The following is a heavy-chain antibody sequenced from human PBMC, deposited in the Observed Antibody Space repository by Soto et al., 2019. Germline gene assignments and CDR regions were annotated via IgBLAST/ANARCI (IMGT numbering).Heavy chain of an antibody. J-gene: IGHJ4*02. CDR3: ARGYCSSIGCSHYFDY. V-gene: IGHV1-2*02. CDR1: GYTFTGNY. CDR2: INPTTGGT. Sequence: VASVKVSCKASGYTFTGNYMHWVRQAPGQGLEWMALINPTTGGTNYAQKFQGRVTMTWDTSISTADMELSRLRSDDTAIYYCARGYCSSIGCSHYFDYWGQGTLVTVSS. D-gene: IGHD2-2*01.